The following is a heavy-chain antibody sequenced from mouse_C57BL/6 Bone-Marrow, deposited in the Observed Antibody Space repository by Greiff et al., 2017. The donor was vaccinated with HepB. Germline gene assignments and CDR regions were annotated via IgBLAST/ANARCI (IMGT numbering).Heavy chain of an antibody. V-gene: IGHV3-6*01. J-gene: IGHJ2*01. Sequence: EVKLQESGPGLVKPSQSLSLTCSVTGYSITSGYYWNWIRQFPGNKLEWMGYISYDGSNNYNPSLKNRISITRDTSKNQFFLKLNSVTTEDTATYYCARGLLWFPRGFDYWGQGTTLTVSS. CDR2: ISYDGSN. D-gene: IGHD2-2*01. CDR1: GYSITSGYY. CDR3: ARGLLWFPRGFDY.